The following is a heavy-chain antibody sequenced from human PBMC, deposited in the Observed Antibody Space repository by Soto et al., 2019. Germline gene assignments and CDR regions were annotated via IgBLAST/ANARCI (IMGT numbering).Heavy chain of an antibody. CDR2: IYHAGSV. J-gene: IGHJ6*02. V-gene: IGHV4-38-2*01. CDR3: ARTFDYYGMDV. Sequence: SETLSLTCAGSGYSIASGYYWAWIRQSPGKGLEWIGSIYHAGSVYYNPSLNGRVALSMDTSKNHFSLKLTSVTAADTAVYYCARTFDYYGMDVWGQGTTVTVSS. CDR1: GYSIASGYY.